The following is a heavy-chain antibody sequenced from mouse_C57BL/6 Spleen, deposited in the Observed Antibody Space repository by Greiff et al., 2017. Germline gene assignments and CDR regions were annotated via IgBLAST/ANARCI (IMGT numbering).Heavy chain of an antibody. CDR1: GYTSTSYW. D-gene: IGHD1-1*01. V-gene: IGHV1-69*01. J-gene: IGHJ3*01. CDR3: ARGRDYGSSDGGFAY. Sequence: QVQLQQPGAELVMPGASVKLSCKASGYTSTSYWMHWVKQRPGQGLEWIGEIDPSDSYTNYNQKFKGKSTLTVDKASSTAYMQLSSLTSEDSAVYYCARGRDYGSSDGGFAYWGQGTLVTVSA. CDR2: IDPSDSYT.